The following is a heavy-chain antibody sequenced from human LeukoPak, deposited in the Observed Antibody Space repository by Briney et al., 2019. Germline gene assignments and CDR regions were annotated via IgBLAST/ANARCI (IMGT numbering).Heavy chain of an antibody. J-gene: IGHJ4*02. D-gene: IGHD2-15*01. Sequence: GGSLRLSCAASGFTVSWYGMHWVRQAPGKGLEWVAVMSHDGRNKYYADSLKGRFTISRDNSKNTLYLQMNSLRAEDTVVYYCAKESGVYCSGGSCYLDHWGQGTLVTVSS. CDR3: AKESGVYCSGGSCYLDH. CDR1: GFTVSWYG. V-gene: IGHV3-30*18. CDR2: MSHDGRNK.